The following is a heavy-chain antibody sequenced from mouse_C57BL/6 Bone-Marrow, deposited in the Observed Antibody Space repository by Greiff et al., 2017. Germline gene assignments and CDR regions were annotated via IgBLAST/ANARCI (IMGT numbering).Heavy chain of an antibody. CDR2: INPYNGDT. CDR1: GYSFTGYF. V-gene: IGHV1-20*01. CDR3: ARSIRRGYAMDY. Sequence: EVKLMESGPELVKPGDSVKISCKASGYSFTGYFMNWVMQSHGKSLEWIGRINPYNGDTFYNQKFKGKATLTVDKSSSTAHMELRSLTSEDSAVYYCARSIRRGYAMDYGGQGTSVTVSS. D-gene: IGHD2-12*01. J-gene: IGHJ4*01.